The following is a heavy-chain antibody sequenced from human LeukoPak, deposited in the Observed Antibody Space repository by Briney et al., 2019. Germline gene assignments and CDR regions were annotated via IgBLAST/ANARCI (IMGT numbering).Heavy chain of an antibody. D-gene: IGHD3-10*01. CDR3: AKGAPGGSLFDY. CDR1: GFTFSSYG. J-gene: IGHJ4*02. Sequence: GGSLRLSCAASGFTFSSYGMHWVRQAPGQGLEWVAVISYDGSNKYYADSVMGRFTISRDNSKNTLYLQMNSLRAEDTAVYYCAKGAPGGSLFDYWGQGTLVTVSS. V-gene: IGHV3-30*18. CDR2: ISYDGSNK.